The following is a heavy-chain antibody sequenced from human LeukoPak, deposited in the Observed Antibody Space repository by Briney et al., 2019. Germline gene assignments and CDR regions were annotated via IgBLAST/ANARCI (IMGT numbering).Heavy chain of an antibody. CDR2: IYYSGST. CDR3: AGGTDYYDSSGYS. V-gene: IGHV4-39*07. J-gene: IGHJ5*02. D-gene: IGHD3-22*01. CDR1: GGSISSSSYY. Sequence: PSETLSLTCTVSGGSISSSSYYWGWIRQPPGKGLEWIGSIYYSGSTYYNPSLKSRVTISVDTSKNQFSLKLSSVTAADTAVYYCAGGTDYYDSSGYSWGQGTLVTVSS.